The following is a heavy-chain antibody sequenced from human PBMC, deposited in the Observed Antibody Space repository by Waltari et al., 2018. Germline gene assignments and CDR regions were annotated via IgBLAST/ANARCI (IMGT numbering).Heavy chain of an antibody. CDR1: GGSISSYY. J-gene: IGHJ3*02. CDR3: ARDGCTNGVCYLGAFDI. CDR2: IYTSGST. V-gene: IGHV4-4*07. Sequence: QVQLQESGPGLVKPSETLSLTCTVSGGSISSYYWSWIRQPAGKGLEWIGRIYTSGSTNYNPSRKSRVTMSVDTSKNQFSLKLSSVTAADTAVYYCARDGCTNGVCYLGAFDIWGQGTMVTVSS. D-gene: IGHD2-8*01.